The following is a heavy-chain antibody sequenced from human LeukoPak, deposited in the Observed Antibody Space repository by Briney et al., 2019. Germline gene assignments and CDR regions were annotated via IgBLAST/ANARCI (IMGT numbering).Heavy chain of an antibody. CDR1: GGSVSTYY. D-gene: IGHD4-11*01. J-gene: IGHJ4*02. V-gene: IGHV4-39*01. CDR3: ARHPYDYSNYHFDY. Sequence: SETLSLTCTVSGGSVSTYYWSWIRQPPGKGLEWIGSIYYSGSTYYNPSLKSRVTISVDTSKNQFSLKLSSVTAADTAVYYCARHPYDYSNYHFDYWGQGTLVTVSS. CDR2: IYYSGST.